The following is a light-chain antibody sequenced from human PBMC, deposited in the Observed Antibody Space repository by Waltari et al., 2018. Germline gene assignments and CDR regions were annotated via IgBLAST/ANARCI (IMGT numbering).Light chain of an antibody. Sequence: QSALTQPASASGSPGQSITISCTGTSSDVGGYNYVSWYQQHRGKAPKLMIYDVSKRPSGVSNRFSGSKSGNTASLTISGLQAEDEADYYCSSYTSSSVVFGGGTKLTVL. CDR1: SSDVGGYNY. CDR3: SSYTSSSVV. V-gene: IGLV2-14*03. CDR2: DVS. J-gene: IGLJ2*01.